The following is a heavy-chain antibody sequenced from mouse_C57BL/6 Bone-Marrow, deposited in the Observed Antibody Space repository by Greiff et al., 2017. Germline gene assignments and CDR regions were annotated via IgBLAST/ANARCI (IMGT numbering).Heavy chain of an antibody. CDR2: IDPSDSYT. J-gene: IGHJ3*01. CDR1: GYTFTSYW. V-gene: IGHV1-69*01. D-gene: IGHD2-4*01. Sequence: QVQLQQPGAELVMPGASVKLSCKASGYTFTSYWMHWVKQRPGQGLEWIGEIDPSDSYTNYNQKFKGKSTLTVDKSSSTAYMTLSSLTSADSAGYYCARGKGDYDVAYWGQGTLVTVSA. CDR3: ARGKGDYDVAY.